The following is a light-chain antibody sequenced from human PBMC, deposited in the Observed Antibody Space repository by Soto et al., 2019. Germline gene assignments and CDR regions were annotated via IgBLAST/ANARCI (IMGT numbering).Light chain of an antibody. V-gene: IGKV1-39*01. CDR2: AAS. CDR3: QQSLSIPYT. Sequence: DIQMTQSPSPLSASVGDRVTITCRASQTISTYLNWYQQKPGKAPKLLIYAASSLQSGVPSRFSGSGSGTDFTLTISSLQPEDFATYYCQQSLSIPYTFGQGTKLEIK. J-gene: IGKJ2*01. CDR1: QTISTY.